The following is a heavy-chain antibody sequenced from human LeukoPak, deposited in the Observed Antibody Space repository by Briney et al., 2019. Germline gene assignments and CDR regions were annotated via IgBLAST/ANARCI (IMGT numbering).Heavy chain of an antibody. J-gene: IGHJ4*02. Sequence: ASVKVSCKASGYTFTGYYMHWVRQAPGQGLEWMGWIHPSTGNPTYAQGFTGRFVFSLDTSVSTTYLQISSLKAEDTAVYYCARAFQHLGELSLPNYWGQGTLVTVSS. CDR3: ARAFQHLGELSLPNY. V-gene: IGHV7-4-1*02. D-gene: IGHD3-16*02. CDR2: IHPSTGNP. CDR1: GYTFTGYY.